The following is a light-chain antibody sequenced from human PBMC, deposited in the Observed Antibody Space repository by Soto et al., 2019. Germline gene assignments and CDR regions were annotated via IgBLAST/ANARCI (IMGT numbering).Light chain of an antibody. J-gene: IGLJ2*01. CDR3: SSYAGRNNLV. V-gene: IGLV2-8*01. Sequence: QSALTQPPSASGSPGQSVTISCTGTSSDVGSSNYVSWYQHHPGKAPKLMIYEVNKRPSGVPDRFSGSKSGNTASLTVSGLQAGDEAAYYCSSYAGRNNLVFGGGTKLTVL. CDR2: EVN. CDR1: SSDVGSSNY.